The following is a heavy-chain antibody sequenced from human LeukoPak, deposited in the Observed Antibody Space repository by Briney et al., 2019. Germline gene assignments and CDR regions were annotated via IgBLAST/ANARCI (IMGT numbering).Heavy chain of an antibody. CDR3: ARWPPLASIAAAPFDY. Sequence: GGSLRLSCAASGFTFSSYSMNWVRQAPGAGLEWVSSISSSSSYIYYADSVKGRFTISRDNAKNSLYLQMNSLRAEDTAVYYCARWPPLASIAAAPFDYWGQGTLVTVSS. CDR1: GFTFSSYS. D-gene: IGHD6-13*01. V-gene: IGHV3-21*01. J-gene: IGHJ4*02. CDR2: ISSSSSYI.